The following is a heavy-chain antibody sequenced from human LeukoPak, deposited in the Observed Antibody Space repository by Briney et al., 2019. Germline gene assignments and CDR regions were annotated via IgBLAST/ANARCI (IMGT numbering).Heavy chain of an antibody. CDR1: GFSFSSYA. CDR2: VRESGDGT. CDR3: AKGKVNHLGALDF. Sequence: GGSMRLSCAASGFSFSSYARSWVRQAPGEGLEWVSSVRESGDGTFYADSVMGRFIISRDNSRKTFHLQMDSLRADDTAIYYCAKGKVNHLGALDFWGQGTLVTVSS. J-gene: IGHJ4*02. D-gene: IGHD1-26*01. V-gene: IGHV3-23*01.